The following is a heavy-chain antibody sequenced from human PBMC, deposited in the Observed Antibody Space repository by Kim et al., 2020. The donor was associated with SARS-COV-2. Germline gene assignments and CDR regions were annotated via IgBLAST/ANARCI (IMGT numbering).Heavy chain of an antibody. CDR1: GFTFSSYG. CDR3: ASDLARYSGGYDY. CDR2: IKQDGSEK. D-gene: IGHD1-26*01. V-gene: IGHV3-7*01. J-gene: IGHJ4*02. Sequence: GGSLRLSCAASGFTFSSYGMSWVRQAPGKGLEWVADIKQDGSEKYYVDSVKGRFTISRDNAKNSLYLQMNSLRAEDTAVYYCASDLARYSGGYDYWGQGTLVTVSS.